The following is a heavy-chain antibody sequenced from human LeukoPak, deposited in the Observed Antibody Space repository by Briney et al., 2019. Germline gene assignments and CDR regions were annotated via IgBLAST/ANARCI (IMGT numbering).Heavy chain of an antibody. J-gene: IGHJ4*02. CDR1: GGSISSGNW. CDR2: IYHSGST. V-gene: IGHV4-4*02. Sequence: SGTLSLTCTVSGGSISSGNWWSWVRQSPGKGLEWIGEIYHSGSTKYNPSLKSRVTISLDKSRNQFSLKLTSVTAADTAVYYCAREGGPYRPLDYSGQGTLVTVAS. CDR3: AREGGPYRPLDY.